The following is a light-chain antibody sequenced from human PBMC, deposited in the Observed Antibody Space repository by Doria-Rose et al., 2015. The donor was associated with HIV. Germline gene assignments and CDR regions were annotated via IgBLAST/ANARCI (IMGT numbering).Light chain of an antibody. J-gene: IGKJ2*01. CDR2: TAT. CDR1: QGITSN. Sequence: QSPSSLSASVGDRVTITCRASQGITSNLNWYQQKAGKAPKLLIFTATTLQSGVPSRFSGGGSGTDFTLTISSLQPEDFATYYCQQTYSFPYSFGQGTKLDIE. CDR3: QQTYSFPYS. V-gene: IGKV1-39*01.